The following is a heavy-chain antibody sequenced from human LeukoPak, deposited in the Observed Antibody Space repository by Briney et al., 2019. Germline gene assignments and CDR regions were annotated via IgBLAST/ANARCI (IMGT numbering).Heavy chain of an antibody. Sequence: SETLSLTCTVSGGSISSYYWSWIRQPPGKGLEWIGYIYYSGSTNYNPSLKSRVTISVDTSKNQFSLKLSSVTAADTAVYYCARDRGIAARPNYYYYYGMDVWGQGTTVTVSS. J-gene: IGHJ6*02. CDR1: GGSISSYY. CDR3: ARDRGIAARPNYYYYYGMDV. CDR2: IYYSGST. D-gene: IGHD6-6*01. V-gene: IGHV4-59*01.